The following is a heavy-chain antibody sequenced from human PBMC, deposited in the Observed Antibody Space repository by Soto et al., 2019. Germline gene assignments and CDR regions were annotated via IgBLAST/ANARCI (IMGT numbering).Heavy chain of an antibody. J-gene: IGHJ3*02. CDR2: TYYRSKWYN. CDR3: AKDVKDSSGWPSSAFDI. V-gene: IGHV6-1*01. D-gene: IGHD6-19*01. CDR1: GDSVSSNSAA. Sequence: PSQTLSLTCAISGDSVSSNSAAWNWIRQSPSRGLEWLGRTYYRSKWYNDYAVSVKSRITINPDTSKNQFSLQLNSVTPEDTAVYYYAKDVKDSSGWPSSAFDIWGQGTMVTVS.